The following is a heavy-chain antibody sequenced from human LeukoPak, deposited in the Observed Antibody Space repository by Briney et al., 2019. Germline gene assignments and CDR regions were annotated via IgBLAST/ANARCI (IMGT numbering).Heavy chain of an antibody. V-gene: IGHV3-74*01. CDR2: SSTDGSST. D-gene: IGHD1-1*01. J-gene: IGHJ4*02. CDR1: GFTFTRYW. Sequence: GGSLRLSCAASGFTFTRYWMHWVRPVPGKGLVWVSRSSTDGSSTTYADSVRGRFTISRDNAKNTVYLQMNSLRAEDTAVYYCAKGGTGYYFDSWGQGTLVTVSS. CDR3: AKGGTGYYFDS.